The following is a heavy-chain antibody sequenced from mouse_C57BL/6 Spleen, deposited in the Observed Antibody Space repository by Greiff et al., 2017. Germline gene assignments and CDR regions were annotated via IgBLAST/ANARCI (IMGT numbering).Heavy chain of an antibody. V-gene: IGHV5-17*01. CDR2: ISSGSSTI. CDR3: ARPYDGYYVGAMDY. J-gene: IGHJ4*01. CDR1: GFTFSDYG. D-gene: IGHD2-3*01. Sequence: EVKLMESGGGLVKPGGSLKLSCAASGFTFSDYGMHWVRQAPEKGLEWVAYISSGSSTIYYADTVKGRFTISRDNAKNTLFLQMTSLRSEDTAMYYCARPYDGYYVGAMDYWGQGTSVTVSS.